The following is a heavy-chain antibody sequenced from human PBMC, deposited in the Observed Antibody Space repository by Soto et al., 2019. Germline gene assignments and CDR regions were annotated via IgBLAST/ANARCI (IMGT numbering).Heavy chain of an antibody. V-gene: IGHV1-8*01. Sequence: ASVKVSCKASGYTFTSYDINWVRQATGQGLEWMGWMNPNSGNTGYAQKFQGRVTMTRNTSISTAYMELSSLRSEDTAVYYCAREVGYCTNGVCCIRDGRFDPWGQGTLVTVSS. CDR1: GYTFTSYD. CDR2: MNPNSGNT. J-gene: IGHJ5*02. CDR3: AREVGYCTNGVCCIRDGRFDP. D-gene: IGHD2-8*01.